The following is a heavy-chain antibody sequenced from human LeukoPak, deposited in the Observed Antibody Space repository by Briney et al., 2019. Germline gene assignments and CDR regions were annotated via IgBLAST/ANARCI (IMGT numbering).Heavy chain of an antibody. CDR3: ARGIGNLAY. D-gene: IGHD4-23*01. V-gene: IGHV4-59*11. Sequence: PSETLSLTCTVSGGSISSHYWSWLRQPPGKGLEWIGYIYYSGSTNYNPSLKSRVTISVDTSKNQFSLKLSSVTAADTAVYYCARGIGNLAYWGQGTLVTVSS. CDR2: IYYSGST. CDR1: GGSISSHY. J-gene: IGHJ4*02.